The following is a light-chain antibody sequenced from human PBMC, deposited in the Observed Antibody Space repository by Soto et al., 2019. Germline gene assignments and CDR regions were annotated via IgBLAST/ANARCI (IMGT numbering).Light chain of an antibody. CDR3: QQLNSYPIT. CDR1: QSISSW. Sequence: DIQMTQSPSTLSASIGDRVTITCRASQSISSWLAWYQQKPGKAPKFLIHKVSTLVSGVPSRFSGSGSGTDFTLTISSLQPEDFATYYCQQLNSYPITFGQGTRLEIK. J-gene: IGKJ5*01. V-gene: IGKV1-5*03. CDR2: KVS.